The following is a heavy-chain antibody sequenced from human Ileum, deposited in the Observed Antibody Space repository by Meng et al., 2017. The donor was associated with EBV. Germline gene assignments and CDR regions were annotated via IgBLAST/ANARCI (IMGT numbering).Heavy chain of an antibody. D-gene: IGHD3-22*01. CDR3: ASSDYYRSDY. CDR1: GGSISRSDW. V-gene: IGHV4-4*02. CDR2: TSHSGST. J-gene: IGHJ4*02. Sequence: QGEVPESGPGLVKPSETLSLTCAVSGGSISRSDWWSWVRQPPGKGLEWIGETSHSGSTNYSPSLKSRVTISLDKSKNQLSLKLNSVTAADTAVYYCASSDYYRSDYWGQGTLVTVSS.